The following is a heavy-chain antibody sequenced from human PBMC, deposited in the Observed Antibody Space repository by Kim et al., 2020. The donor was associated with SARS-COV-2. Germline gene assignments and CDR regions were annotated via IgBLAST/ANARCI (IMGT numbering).Heavy chain of an antibody. J-gene: IGHJ4*02. V-gene: IGHV4-34*01. D-gene: IGHD2-21*01. CDR3: ARIEAFDFDY. CDR1: GGSFSNYY. CDR2: INHSGST. Sequence: SETLSLTCAVYGGSFSNYYWSWIRQSPGKGLEWIGEINHSGSTNYNPSLKSRVTISVDTSKNQFSLKLSSVTAADTAVYYCARIEAFDFDYGGQGNLV.